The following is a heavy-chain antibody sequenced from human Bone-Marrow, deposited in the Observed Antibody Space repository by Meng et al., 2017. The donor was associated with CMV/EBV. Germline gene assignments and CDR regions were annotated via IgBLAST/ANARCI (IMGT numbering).Heavy chain of an antibody. CDR1: GFTFSSYA. J-gene: IGHJ4*02. CDR3: AKDSTEYSSSNFDY. CDR2: ISGSGSST. Sequence: GESLKISCAASGFTFSSYAMSWVRQAPGKGLEWVSAISGSGSSTYYADSVKGRFTISRDNSKNTLYLQMNSLRAEDTAVYYCAKDSTEYSSSNFDYWGQGTLVTVSS. V-gene: IGHV3-23*01. D-gene: IGHD6-6*01.